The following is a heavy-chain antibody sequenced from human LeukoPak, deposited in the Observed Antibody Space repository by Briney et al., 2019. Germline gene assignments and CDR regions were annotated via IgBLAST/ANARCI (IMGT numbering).Heavy chain of an antibody. J-gene: IGHJ6*02. D-gene: IGHD5-12*01. CDR2: IYSGGST. CDR3: ARGRYEISAAMDV. CDR1: GFTVSNNY. V-gene: IGHV3-53*01. Sequence: GGSLRLSCAASGFTVSNNYMSWVRQAPGKGLEWVSVIYSGGSTSYADSVKGRFSISRDNSKNTLYLQMKSLRVEDTAVYYCARGRYEISAAMDVWGQGTTVTVSS.